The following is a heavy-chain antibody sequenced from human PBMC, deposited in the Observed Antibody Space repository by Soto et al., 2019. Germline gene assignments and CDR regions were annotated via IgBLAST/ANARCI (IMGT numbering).Heavy chain of an antibody. D-gene: IGHD2-2*01. CDR2: IGGGGGTT. CDR1: GFTFSSYA. J-gene: IGHJ4*02. CDR3: AKGGYCTSTSCPPDY. Sequence: PGGSLRLSCAASGFTFSSYAMSWVRQAPGEGLEWVSSIGGGGGTTYYADSVKGRFTISRDNSENTLFLQMNSLRAEDTAVYYCAKGGYCTSTSCPPDYWGQGTLVTVSS. V-gene: IGHV3-23*01.